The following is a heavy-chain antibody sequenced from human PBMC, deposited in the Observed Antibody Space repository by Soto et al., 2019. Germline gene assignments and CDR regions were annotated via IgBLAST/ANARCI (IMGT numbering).Heavy chain of an antibody. CDR1: GYTFNSYG. CDR2: ISAYNGNT. Sequence: QVQLAQSGAEVKKAGASVKVSCNASGYTFNSYGISWVRQAPGQGLEWMGWISAYNGNTHYSQKVQGRVSMTTDTSTNTAYMELRSLRSDDTAVYYCARDIFDFWSGYWSVADYWGQGTLVTVSS. D-gene: IGHD3-3*01. V-gene: IGHV1-18*01. CDR3: ARDIFDFWSGYWSVADY. J-gene: IGHJ4*02.